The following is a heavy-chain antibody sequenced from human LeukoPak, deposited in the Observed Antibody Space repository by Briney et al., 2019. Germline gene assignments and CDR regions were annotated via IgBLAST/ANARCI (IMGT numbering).Heavy chain of an antibody. CDR1: GVTFSSYS. J-gene: IGHJ6*04. CDR3: AKSTRAVMAMMDV. D-gene: IGHD3-16*01. V-gene: IGHV3-21*01. CDR2: ISSRSTYI. Sequence: GGSLGLSCAASGVTFSSYSMNWVRQAPGKGLEWVSSISSRSTYIYYADSVKGRFTISRDNAKNSLYLQMNSLRAEDTAVYFCAKSTRAVMAMMDVWGKGTTVTVSS.